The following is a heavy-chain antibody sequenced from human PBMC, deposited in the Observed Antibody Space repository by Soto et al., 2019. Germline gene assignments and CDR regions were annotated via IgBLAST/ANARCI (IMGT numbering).Heavy chain of an antibody. CDR2: IYYSGST. Sequence: PSETLSLTCTVSGCSISSYYWSWIRQPPGKGLEWIGYIYYSGSTNYNPSLKSRVTISVDTSKNQFSLKLSSVTAADTAVYYCARTSIAARPHFDYWGQGTLVTVSS. V-gene: IGHV4-59*01. CDR1: GCSISSYY. CDR3: ARTSIAARPHFDY. J-gene: IGHJ4*02. D-gene: IGHD6-6*01.